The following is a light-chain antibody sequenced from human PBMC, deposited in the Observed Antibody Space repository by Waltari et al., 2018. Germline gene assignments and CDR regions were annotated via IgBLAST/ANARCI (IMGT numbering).Light chain of an antibody. CDR2: RNN. J-gene: IGLJ1*01. Sequence: QSVLTKPPSASGTTGQRVSMSCSGCIYKLGKSSVSWYQQVPGTAPKLLIYRNNQRPSGVPDRFSCSKSGTSASLAISGLRSEDEADYYCAAWDDSLSGRFFGSGTKVTVL. V-gene: IGLV1-47*01. CDR1: IYKLGKSS. CDR3: AAWDDSLSGRF.